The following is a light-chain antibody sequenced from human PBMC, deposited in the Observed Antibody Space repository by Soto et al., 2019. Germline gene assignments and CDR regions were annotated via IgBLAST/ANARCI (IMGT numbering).Light chain of an antibody. CDR1: QSVSSSY. V-gene: IGKV3-20*01. CDR3: QQYGSSPRFG. Sequence: EIVLTQSPGTLSLSPGERATLSCRASQSVSSSYLAWYQQKPGQAPRLLIYGASSRATGIPDRFSGSGSGTDFTLTISRLEPEDFAVYYCQQYGSSPRFGFAPGTKVDIK. J-gene: IGKJ3*01. CDR2: GAS.